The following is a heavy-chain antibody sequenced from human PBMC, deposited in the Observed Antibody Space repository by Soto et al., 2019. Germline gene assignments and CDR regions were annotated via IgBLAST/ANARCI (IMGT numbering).Heavy chain of an antibody. CDR2: IFNSGTT. CDR1: GASTVSHYH. V-gene: IGHV4-31*11. Sequence: SETLSLTCAASGASTVSHYHWTWIRQPPGKGLEWMGYIFNSGTTFYNPSLTSRLSISMDTSGNHFSLELRSVTAADTAVYYCALALGPTTGLDYWGQGTLVTVSS. CDR3: ALALGPTTGLDY. J-gene: IGHJ4*02. D-gene: IGHD1-26*01.